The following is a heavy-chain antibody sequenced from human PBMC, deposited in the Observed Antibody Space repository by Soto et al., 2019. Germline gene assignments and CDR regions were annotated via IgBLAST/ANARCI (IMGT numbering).Heavy chain of an antibody. CDR3: AISRGYCSGGSCYSSSYYYGMDV. CDR2: IYHSGST. D-gene: IGHD2-15*01. V-gene: IGHV4-4*02. J-gene: IGHJ6*02. Sequence: QVQLQESGPGLVKPSGTLSLTCAVSGGSISSSNWWSWVRQPPGKGLEWIGEIYHSGSTNYNPSLKSRVAISVDKSKNQFSLQLSSVTAADTAVYYCAISRGYCSGGSCYSSSYYYGMDVWGQGTTVTVSS. CDR1: GGSISSSNW.